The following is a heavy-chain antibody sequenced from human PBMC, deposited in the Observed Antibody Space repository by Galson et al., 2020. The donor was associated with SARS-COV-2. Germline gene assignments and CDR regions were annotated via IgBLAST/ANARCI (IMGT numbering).Heavy chain of an antibody. V-gene: IGHV3-23*01. CDR1: GFAFSNSV. D-gene: IGHD2-15*01. CDR2: ISGSGAGT. J-gene: IGHJ5*02. Sequence: GGSLRLSCAASGFAFSNSVMSWVRQAPGKGLEWVSAISGSGAGTYYADSVKGRFTISRDNSKNTVYLQMKSLRAGDTAAYFCAKVVSSSCSGGSCSPAMWLDAWGQGTLVTVSS. CDR3: AKVVSSSCSGGSCSPAMWLDA.